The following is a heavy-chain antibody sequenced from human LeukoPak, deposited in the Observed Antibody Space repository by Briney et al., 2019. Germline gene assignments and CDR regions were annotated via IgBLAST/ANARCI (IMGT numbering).Heavy chain of an antibody. CDR2: ISGSSSTI. D-gene: IGHD2/OR15-2a*01. Sequence: GGSLRLSCAASGFTFSSYSMNWVRQAPGKGLEWVSYISGSSSTIYYADSVKGRFTISRDNAKNSLYVQMNSLRADDTAVYYCVSFYETYWGRGTLVTVSS. CDR1: GFTFSSYS. CDR3: VSFYETY. V-gene: IGHV3-48*01. J-gene: IGHJ4*02.